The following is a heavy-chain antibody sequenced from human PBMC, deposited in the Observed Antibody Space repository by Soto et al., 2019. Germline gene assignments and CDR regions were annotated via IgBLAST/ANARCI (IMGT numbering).Heavy chain of an antibody. CDR1: GFTFDSPYSHG. CDR2: ISSNGANT. D-gene: IGHD2-8*01. J-gene: IGHJ4*01. Sequence: PGGSLRLSCAASGFTFDSPYSHGMSWVRQSPGKGPKWVSTISSNGANTHYAESVKGRFTISKDASRNTVHLHMNSLRAEDTATYFCVSWVSAHFEYWGHGTPVTVSS. CDR3: VSWVSAHFEY. V-gene: IGHV3-23*01.